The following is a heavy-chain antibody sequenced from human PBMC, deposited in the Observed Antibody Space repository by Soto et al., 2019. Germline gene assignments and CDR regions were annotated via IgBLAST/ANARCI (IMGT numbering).Heavy chain of an antibody. CDR2: IYYSGST. Sequence: PSETLSLTCTVSGGSISSGDYYWSWVRQPPGKGLEWIGYIYYSGSTYYNPSLKSRVTIPVDTSKNQFSLKLTSVTAADTAVYYCARETTLNAYFDYWGRGTLVTASS. J-gene: IGHJ4*02. CDR1: GGSISSGDYY. CDR3: ARETTLNAYFDY. D-gene: IGHD4-4*01. V-gene: IGHV4-30-4*01.